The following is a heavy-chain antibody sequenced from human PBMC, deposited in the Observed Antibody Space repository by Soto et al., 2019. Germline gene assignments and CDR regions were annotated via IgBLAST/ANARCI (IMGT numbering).Heavy chain of an antibody. D-gene: IGHD3-10*01. CDR1: GGSFSDYY. J-gene: IGHJ5*01. Sequence: SGSLSLTCTVSGGSFSDYYWSWIRQPPGKGLEWIGYIYYTGTTSYSPSLKSRVTISVDTSRNQFSLRLTSVTAADTAVYYCAGERGVWFGDLLPHGWFDSWGQGTLVTVSS. V-gene: IGHV4-59*01. CDR3: AGERGVWFGDLLPHGWFDS. CDR2: IYYTGTT.